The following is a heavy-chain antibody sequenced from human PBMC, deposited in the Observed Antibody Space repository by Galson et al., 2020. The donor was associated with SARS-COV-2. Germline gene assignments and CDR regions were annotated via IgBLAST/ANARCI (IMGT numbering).Heavy chain of an antibody. CDR1: GFTFSSYS. Sequence: GESLKISCAASGFTFSSYSMNWVRQAPGRGLEWVSYISSSSSTIYYADSVKGRFTISRDNAKNSLYLQMNSLRAEDTAVYYCARQDFVYYYGFDYWGQGTLVTVSS. J-gene: IGHJ4*02. V-gene: IGHV3-48*01. D-gene: IGHD3-10*01. CDR3: ARQDFVYYYGFDY. CDR2: ISSSSSTI.